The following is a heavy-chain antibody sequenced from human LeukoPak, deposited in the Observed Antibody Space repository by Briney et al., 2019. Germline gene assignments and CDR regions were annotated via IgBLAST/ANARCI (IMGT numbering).Heavy chain of an antibody. CDR3: ARMKGSIVLMVYVDGYMDV. CDR2: IYYSGHT. J-gene: IGHJ6*03. D-gene: IGHD2-8*01. CDR1: GAPITTSNHY. V-gene: IGHV4-39*07. Sequence: SETLSLTCTVSGAPITTSNHYWGWIRQTPGKTLEWIANIYYSGHTLYNPSLKSRVTISVDTSKNQFSLKLSSVTAADTAVYYCARMKGSIVLMVYVDGYMDVWGKGTTVTVSS.